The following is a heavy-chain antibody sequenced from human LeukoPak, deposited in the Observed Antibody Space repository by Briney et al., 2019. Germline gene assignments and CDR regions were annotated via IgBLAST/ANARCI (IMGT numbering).Heavy chain of an antibody. CDR2: LKDDGSEK. D-gene: IGHD2/OR15-2a*01. Sequence: GGSLRLSCVVSGFTFSSNWMGWVRQAPGKGLEWVANLKDDGSEKDYVDSVKGRFTISRDNAKNSVYLQMNSLRAEDTAVYYCASNSRWGKGTTVTVSS. J-gene: IGHJ6*04. CDR3: ASNSR. CDR1: GFTFSSNW. V-gene: IGHV3-7*01.